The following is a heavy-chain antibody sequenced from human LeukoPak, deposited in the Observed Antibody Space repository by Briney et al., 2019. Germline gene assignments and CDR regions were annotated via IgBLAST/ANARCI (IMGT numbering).Heavy chain of an antibody. V-gene: IGHV4-59*01. CDR3: ARGGYYGSGNDFRFDP. CDR1: GGSISRYY. D-gene: IGHD3-10*01. CDR2: ISDSGTT. Sequence: PSETLSLTCTVSGGSISRYYWTWIRQSPGKGLEWFGYISDSGTTNYKPSLKSRVTISVDTSQNQFSLKLSSVTAADTAIYYCARGGYYGSGNDFRFDPWGQGTLVTVSS. J-gene: IGHJ5*02.